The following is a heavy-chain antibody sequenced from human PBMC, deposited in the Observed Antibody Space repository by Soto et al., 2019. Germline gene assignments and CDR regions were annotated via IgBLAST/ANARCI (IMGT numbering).Heavy chain of an antibody. J-gene: IGHJ4*02. CDR3: AKTLFLLASRPGGPFDY. V-gene: IGHV3-23*01. Sequence: GGPLRLSCAATGFTFSSYAMSWVPQAPGKGLEWDSGISDSGGSTNYADSVKGRFTISRESSKTTLYLQMNSLRADDTAVYYCAKTLFLLASRPGGPFDYWGQGTLVTVSS. CDR1: GFTFSSYA. D-gene: IGHD6-6*01. CDR2: ISDSGGST.